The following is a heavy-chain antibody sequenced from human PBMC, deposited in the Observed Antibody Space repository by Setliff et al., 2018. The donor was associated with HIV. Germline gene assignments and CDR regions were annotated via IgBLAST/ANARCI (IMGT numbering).Heavy chain of an antibody. J-gene: IGHJ3*02. CDR1: GYSFTNYW. Sequence: GESLKISCTGSGYSFTNYWIGWVRQMPGKGLEWMGIIYPGDSETKYSPTFQGQVTFSADQTVSTAYLQWSSLKPSDTAMYYCAREMRTIEGGALDIWGQGTLVTVS. CDR3: AREMRTIEGGALDI. V-gene: IGHV5-51*01. CDR2: IYPGDSET. D-gene: IGHD1-1*01.